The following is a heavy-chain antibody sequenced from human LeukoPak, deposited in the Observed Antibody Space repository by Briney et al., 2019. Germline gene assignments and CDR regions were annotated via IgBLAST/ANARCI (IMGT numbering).Heavy chain of an antibody. J-gene: IGHJ4*02. V-gene: IGHV4-38-2*02. CDR1: GFSINSKYY. Sequence: SETLSLTCTVCGFSINSKYYWGWIRQPPGKGLEWSGNIYHSGSTYYNPSLLGRVTISVDPSNNQFSLKLTSVTAADPAVYYCARGRGSWHAFDYWGQGTLVTVSS. D-gene: IGHD1-26*01. CDR3: ARGRGSWHAFDY. CDR2: IYHSGST.